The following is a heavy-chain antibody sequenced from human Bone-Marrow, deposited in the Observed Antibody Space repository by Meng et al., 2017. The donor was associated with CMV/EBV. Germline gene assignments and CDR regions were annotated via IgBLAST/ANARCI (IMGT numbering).Heavy chain of an antibody. Sequence: GESLKISCVESGFTFSRYGMHWVRQAPGKGLEWVAFVRNDGSKKYYADSVKGRFTISRDNSKNTLYLQMNSLRAEDTAVYYCARDGDYYDSSGPFFGYYFDYWGQGTLVTVSS. J-gene: IGHJ4*02. CDR2: VRNDGSKK. CDR3: ARDGDYYDSSGPFFGYYFDY. D-gene: IGHD3-22*01. CDR1: GFTFSRYG. V-gene: IGHV3-30*02.